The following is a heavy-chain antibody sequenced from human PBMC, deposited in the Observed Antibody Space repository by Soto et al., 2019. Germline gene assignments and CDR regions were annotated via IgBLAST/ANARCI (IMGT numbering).Heavy chain of an antibody. D-gene: IGHD3-22*01. V-gene: IGHV3-23*01. CDR1: GFTFSSYA. Sequence: GGSLRLSCAASGFTFSSYAMSWVRQAPGKGPEWVSAISGSGGSTYYADSVKGRFTISRDNSKNTLYLQMNSLRAEDTAVYYCAKHYYDSSGPYDAFDIWGQGTMVTVSS. J-gene: IGHJ3*02. CDR2: ISGSGGST. CDR3: AKHYYDSSGPYDAFDI.